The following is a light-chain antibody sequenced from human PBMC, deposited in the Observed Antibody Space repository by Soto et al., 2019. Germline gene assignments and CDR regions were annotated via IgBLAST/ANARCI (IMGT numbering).Light chain of an antibody. CDR3: QQRNIWPPVT. CDR1: QSISTY. V-gene: IGKV1-39*01. J-gene: IGKJ5*01. Sequence: DIQMTQSPSSLSASVGDRVTITCRVGQSISTYLNWYQQKSGKPPKLLISAASSLQSGVPSRFSGSGSGTDFTLTISSLEPEDFAVYYCQQRNIWPPVTFGQGTRLET. CDR2: AAS.